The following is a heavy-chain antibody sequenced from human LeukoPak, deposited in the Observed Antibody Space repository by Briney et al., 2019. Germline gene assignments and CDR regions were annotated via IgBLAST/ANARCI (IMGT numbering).Heavy chain of an antibody. J-gene: IGHJ4*02. CDR2: IIPIFGTA. D-gene: IGHD2-21*02. CDR1: GGTFSSYA. Sequence: ASVKVSCKASGGTFSSYAISWVRQAPGQGLEWMGGIIPIFGTANYAQKFQGRVTITADGSTSTAYMELSSLRSEDTAVYYCATHKAYCGGDCYSEPDFDYWGQGTLVTVSS. V-gene: IGHV1-69*01. CDR3: ATHKAYCGGDCYSEPDFDY.